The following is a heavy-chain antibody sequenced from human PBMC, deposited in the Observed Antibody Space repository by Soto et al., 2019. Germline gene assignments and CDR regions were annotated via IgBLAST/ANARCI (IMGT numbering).Heavy chain of an antibody. Sequence: GASVKVSCKASGFTFTSSAVQWVRQARGQRLEWIGWIVVGSGNTNYAQKFQERVTITRDMSTSTAYMELSSLRSEDTAVYYCAPLPDYYDSSGYYYPPWGQGTMVTVS. CDR3: APLPDYYDSSGYYYPP. V-gene: IGHV1-58*01. D-gene: IGHD3-22*01. CDR2: IVVGSGNT. J-gene: IGHJ3*01. CDR1: GFTFTSSA.